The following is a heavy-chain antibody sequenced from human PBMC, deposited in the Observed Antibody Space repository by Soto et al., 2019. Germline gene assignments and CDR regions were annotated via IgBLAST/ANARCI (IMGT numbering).Heavy chain of an antibody. D-gene: IGHD6-19*01. J-gene: IGHJ6*02. V-gene: IGHV4-59*01. CDR2: IYYSGST. Sequence: SETLSLTCTVSGGSISSYYWSWIRQPPGKGLEWIGYIYYSGSTNYNPSLKSRVTISVDTSKNQFSLKLSSVTAADTAVYYCASGGGWSPGYYYYGMDVWGQGTTVTV. CDR3: ASGGGWSPGYYYYGMDV. CDR1: GGSISSYY.